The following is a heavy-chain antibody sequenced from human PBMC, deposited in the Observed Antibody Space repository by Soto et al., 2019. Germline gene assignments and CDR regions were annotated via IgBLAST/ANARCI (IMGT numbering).Heavy chain of an antibody. D-gene: IGHD6-13*01. CDR2: ISSSSSTI. Sequence: GGSLRLSCAASGFTFSSYSMNWVRQAPGKGLEWVSYISSSSSTIYYADSVKGRFTISRDNAKNSLYLQMNSLRAEDTAVYYCASRKKIAAAGTLFYYYYYMDVWGKGTTVTVSS. V-gene: IGHV3-48*01. CDR1: GFTFSSYS. J-gene: IGHJ6*03. CDR3: ASRKKIAAAGTLFYYYYYMDV.